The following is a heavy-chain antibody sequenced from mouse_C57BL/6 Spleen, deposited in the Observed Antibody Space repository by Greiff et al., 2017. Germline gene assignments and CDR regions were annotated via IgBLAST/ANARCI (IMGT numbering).Heavy chain of an antibody. D-gene: IGHD2-5*01. CDR1: GYTFTSSW. Sequence: VQLQQPGAELVMPGASVKLSCKASGYTFTSSWMHWVKQRPGQGLEWIGEIDPSDSYTNYNQKFKGKSTLTVDKSSSTAYMQISILTSEDSAVYYCARGHSNYGLAYWGQGTLVTVSA. J-gene: IGHJ3*01. CDR3: ARGHSNYGLAY. CDR2: IDPSDSYT. V-gene: IGHV1-69*01.